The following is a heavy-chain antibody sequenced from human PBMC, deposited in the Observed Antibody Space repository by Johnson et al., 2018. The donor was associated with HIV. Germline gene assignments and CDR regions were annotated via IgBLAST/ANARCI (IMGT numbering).Heavy chain of an antibody. J-gene: IGHJ3*02. Sequence: VQLVESGGGLVQPGGSLRLSCAASGFTFSSYAMSWVRQAPGKGLEWVSAISGSGDSTNYADSVKGRFTISTDSSKNTLYLQMNSLRAEDTAVYYCAKIRITMIVVVEGVDAFDIWGQGTMVTVSS. D-gene: IGHD3-22*01. CDR3: AKIRITMIVVVEGVDAFDI. CDR2: ISGSGDST. CDR1: GFTFSSYA. V-gene: IGHV3-23*04.